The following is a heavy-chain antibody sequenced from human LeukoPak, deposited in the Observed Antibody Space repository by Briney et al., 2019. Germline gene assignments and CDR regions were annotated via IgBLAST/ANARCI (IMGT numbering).Heavy chain of an antibody. CDR2: IGGNGGTT. CDR3: ATAYWRTGMALDF. J-gene: IGHJ4*02. Sequence: GGSLRLSCTDSGPSFSQYAINWVRQAPGKGLEWVSVIGGNGGTTHYAESVKGRFTISRDNSKNTVSLQMNNLRAEDSALYYCATAYWRTGMALDFWGQGTLVTVSS. V-gene: IGHV3-23*01. D-gene: IGHD2-15*01. CDR1: GPSFSQYA.